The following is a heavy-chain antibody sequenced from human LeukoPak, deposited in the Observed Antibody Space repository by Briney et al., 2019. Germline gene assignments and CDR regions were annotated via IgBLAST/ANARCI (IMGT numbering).Heavy chain of an antibody. CDR2: IRYDGSNR. D-gene: IGHD4-17*01. V-gene: IGHV3-30*02. J-gene: IGHJ4*02. CDR1: GFTFSSYG. CDR3: AKDRSMTTVTPFDN. Sequence: GGSLRLSCAASGFTFSSYGMHWVRQAPGKGLEWVAFIRYDGSNRFYADSVRGRFTISRDNSKNTVYLQMNSLRAEDTAVYYYAKDRSMTTVTPFDNWGQGTLVAVSS.